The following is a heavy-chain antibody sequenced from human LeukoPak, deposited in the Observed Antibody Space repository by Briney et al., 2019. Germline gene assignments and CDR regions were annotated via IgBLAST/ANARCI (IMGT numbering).Heavy chain of an antibody. CDR1: GFTFDTSV. V-gene: IGHV3-23*01. J-gene: IGHJ3*02. CDR2: ISASDGRT. CDR3: AKRRRPSGGAYDM. Sequence: GGSLRLSCAASGFTFDTSVMGWVRQAPGRGLEWVSDISASDGRTFYADSVKGRFTISRDNSKDTLYLQMNSLRAEDTALHYCAKRRRPSGGAYDMWGPGTMVTVSS. D-gene: IGHD2-15*01.